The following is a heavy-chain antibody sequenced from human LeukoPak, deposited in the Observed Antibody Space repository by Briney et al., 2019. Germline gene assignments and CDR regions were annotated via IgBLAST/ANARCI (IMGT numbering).Heavy chain of an antibody. J-gene: IGHJ4*02. V-gene: IGHV3-48*03. D-gene: IGHD3-22*01. Sequence: PGGSLRLSCAASGFTFSSYEMNWVRQAPGKGLEWVSYISSSGSTIHYADSVKGRFTISRDNAKNSLYLQMNSLRAEDTAVYYCARRSHYYDSSGYYYYFDYWGQGTLVTVSS. CDR2: ISSSGSTI. CDR3: ARRSHYYDSSGYYYYFDY. CDR1: GFTFSSYE.